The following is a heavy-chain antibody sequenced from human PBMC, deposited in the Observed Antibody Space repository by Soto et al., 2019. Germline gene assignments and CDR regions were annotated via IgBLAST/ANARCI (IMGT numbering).Heavy chain of an antibody. V-gene: IGHV1-18*01. D-gene: IGHD2-21*02. Sequence: QVQLVQSGAEVKKPGASVKVSCKASGYTFTNFGISWVRQAPGQGLEWMGWISAYNGNTNYAQKFQGRATMTTDTSTSTASMAVRSLRFDDTAVYYCARGVTPIDYWGQGTLVTVSS. CDR2: ISAYNGNT. J-gene: IGHJ4*02. CDR3: ARGVTPIDY. CDR1: GYTFTNFG.